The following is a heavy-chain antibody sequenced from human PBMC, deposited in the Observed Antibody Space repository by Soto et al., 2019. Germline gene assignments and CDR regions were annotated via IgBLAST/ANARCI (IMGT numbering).Heavy chain of an antibody. CDR1: GFTFSFYP. Sequence: EVVLLESGGGLVQPGGSLRLSCAASGFTFSFYPMSWVRQAPGKGLEWVAGISSTAGTIYYADPVKGRFTISRDNSKNALNQKRESRRAKDRAVYYWAIGGKGGGDFGGQEPLVPVPS. CDR2: ISSTAGTI. CDR3: AIGGKGGGDF. V-gene: IGHV3-23*01. D-gene: IGHD3-16*01. J-gene: IGHJ4*02.